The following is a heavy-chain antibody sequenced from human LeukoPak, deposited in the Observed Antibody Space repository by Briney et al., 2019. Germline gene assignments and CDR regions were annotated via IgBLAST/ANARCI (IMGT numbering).Heavy chain of an antibody. CDR1: GYSFTSYW. CDR3: ARVLWFGELLSLPFDY. J-gene: IGHJ4*02. CDR2: IYPGDSDT. D-gene: IGHD3-10*01. V-gene: IGHV5-51*01. Sequence: GESLKISCKGSGYSFTSYWIGWVRQMPGKGLEWTGIIYPGDSDTRYSPSFQGQVTISADKSISTAYLQWSSLKASDTAMYYCARVLWFGELLSLPFDYWGQGTLVTVS.